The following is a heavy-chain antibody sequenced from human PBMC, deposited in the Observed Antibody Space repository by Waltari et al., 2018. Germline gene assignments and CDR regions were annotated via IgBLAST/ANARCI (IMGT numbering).Heavy chain of an antibody. CDR1: GGTFSSYA. V-gene: IGHV1-69*08. J-gene: IGHJ6*02. CDR3: ARDRGVQGVIGYYYGMDV. D-gene: IGHD3-10*01. CDR2: IIPIFGTA. Sequence: QVQLVQSGAEVKKPGSSVKVSCKASGGTFSSYAISWVRQAPGQGLEWMGRIIPIFGTANYAQKCQGRVTITADKSTSTAYMELSSLRSEDTAVYYCARDRGVQGVIGYYYGMDVWGQGTTVTVSS.